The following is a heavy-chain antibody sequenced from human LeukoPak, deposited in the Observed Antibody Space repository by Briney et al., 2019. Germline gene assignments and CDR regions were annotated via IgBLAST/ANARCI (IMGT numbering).Heavy chain of an antibody. D-gene: IGHD5-18*01. J-gene: IGHJ4*02. Sequence: GGSLRLSCAASGFTFSSYWMHWVRQAPGKGLVWVSRIKSDGSTTTYADSVKGRFTISRDNAKNALYLQMNSLRAEDTAVYYCARVVDTHFDYWGQGTLVTVSS. CDR2: IKSDGSTT. CDR1: GFTFSSYW. CDR3: ARVVDTHFDY. V-gene: IGHV3-74*01.